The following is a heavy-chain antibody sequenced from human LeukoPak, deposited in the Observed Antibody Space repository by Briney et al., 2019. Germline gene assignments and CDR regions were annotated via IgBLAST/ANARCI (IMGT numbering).Heavy chain of an antibody. J-gene: IGHJ4*02. V-gene: IGHV3-48*03. CDR1: GFTFSNYE. CDR3: ARQLVHYFDY. Sequence: GGSLRLSCAASGFTFSNYEMNWVRQAPGKGLEWVSYISSSGTTIYYADSVKGRFTISRDNAKNSLYLQMNSLRAEDTAVYYCARQLVHYFDYWGQGTLVTVSS. D-gene: IGHD6-6*01. CDR2: ISSSGTTI.